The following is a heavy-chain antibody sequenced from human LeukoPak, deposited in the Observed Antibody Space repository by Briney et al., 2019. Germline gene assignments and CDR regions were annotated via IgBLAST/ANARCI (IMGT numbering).Heavy chain of an antibody. D-gene: IGHD3-10*01. V-gene: IGHV4-34*01. Sequence: SETLSLTCAVYGGSFSGYYWSWIRQPPGKGLEWIGEINHSGSTNYNPSLKSRVTISVDTSKNQFSLKLSSVTAADTAVYYCARGYGSRNYYYYYYMDVWGKGTTVTISS. J-gene: IGHJ6*03. CDR2: INHSGST. CDR3: ARGYGSRNYYYYYYMDV. CDR1: GGSFSGYY.